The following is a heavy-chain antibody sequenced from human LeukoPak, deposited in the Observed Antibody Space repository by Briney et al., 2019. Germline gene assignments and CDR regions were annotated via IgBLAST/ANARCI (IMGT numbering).Heavy chain of an antibody. J-gene: IGHJ4*02. CDR2: IYYSGST. CDR1: GGSISSYY. Sequence: ASETLSLTCTVSGGSISSYYWSWIRQPPGKGLEWIGYIYYSGSTNYNPSLKSRVTISVDTSKNQFSLRLSSVTAADTVVYYCARVTGYMIEDYFDYWGQGTLVTVSS. V-gene: IGHV4-59*01. D-gene: IGHD3-22*01. CDR3: ARVTGYMIEDYFDY.